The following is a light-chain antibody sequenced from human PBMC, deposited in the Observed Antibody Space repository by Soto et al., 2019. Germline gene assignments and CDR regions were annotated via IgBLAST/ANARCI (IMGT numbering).Light chain of an antibody. CDR1: SSDVGGYNH. V-gene: IGLV2-14*03. CDR2: DVS. CDR3: TSYASSSTYV. Sequence: QSVLTQPASVSGSPGQSITISCTGTSSDVGGYNHVSWYQQHPGKAPKLMIYDVSNRPSGVSNRFFGSKSDNTASLTISGLQAEDEADYYCTSYASSSTYVFGTGTQLTVL. J-gene: IGLJ1*01.